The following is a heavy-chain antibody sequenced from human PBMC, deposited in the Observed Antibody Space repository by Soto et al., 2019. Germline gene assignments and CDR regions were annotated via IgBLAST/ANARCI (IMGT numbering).Heavy chain of an antibody. CDR3: ARALVGP. J-gene: IGHJ5*02. Sequence: EVQLVESGGGLVQPGGSLRLSCAASGFTFSSYEMNWVRQAQGKGLEWISHISSGSTTIFYADSVRGRFTVSRDNAKNSLYLQMNSLRVEDTAVYYCARALVGPWGQGTLVTVSS. V-gene: IGHV3-48*03. CDR2: ISSGSTTI. CDR1: GFTFSSYE.